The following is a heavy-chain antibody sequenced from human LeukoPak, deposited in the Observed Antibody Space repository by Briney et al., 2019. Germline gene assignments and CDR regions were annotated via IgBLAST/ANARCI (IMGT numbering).Heavy chain of an antibody. CDR2: IHHSGST. J-gene: IGHJ4*02. D-gene: IGHD6-19*01. CDR3: ARESMQWLGRAFNH. Sequence: SETLSLTCIVSGYSISSGYYWGWIRQPPGKGLEWIGNIHHSGSTYYNPSLKSRVTISVDTSKNQLSLKLSSVTAADTAVYYCARESMQWLGRAFNHWGQGILVTVSS. CDR1: GYSISSGYY. V-gene: IGHV4-38-2*02.